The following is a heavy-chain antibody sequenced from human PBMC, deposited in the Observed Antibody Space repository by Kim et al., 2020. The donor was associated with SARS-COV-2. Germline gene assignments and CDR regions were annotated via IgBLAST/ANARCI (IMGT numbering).Heavy chain of an antibody. D-gene: IGHD3-16*01. V-gene: IGHV3-21*01. CDR1: GFTFSSYS. Sequence: GGSLRLSCAASGFTFSSYSMNWVRQAPGKGLEWVSSISSSSSYIYYADSVKGRFTISRDNAKNSLYLQMNSLRAEDTAVYYCARDQGGSGYVWGSYFSKTEMTPDYWGQGTLVTVSS. CDR3: ARDQGGSGYVWGSYFSKTEMTPDY. J-gene: IGHJ4*02. CDR2: ISSSSSYI.